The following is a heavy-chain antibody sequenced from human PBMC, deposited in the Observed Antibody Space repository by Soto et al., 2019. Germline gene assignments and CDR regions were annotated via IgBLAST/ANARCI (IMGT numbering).Heavy chain of an antibody. V-gene: IGHV3-7*01. CDR2: IKQDGSEK. CDR3: ARDQGSIVVVVAATNGAFDI. CDR1: GFTFSSYW. D-gene: IGHD2-15*01. Sequence: EVQLVESGGGLVQPGGSLRLSCAASGFTFSSYWMSWVRQAPGKGLEWVANIKQDGSEKYYVDSVKGRFTISRDNAKNSLYLQMNSLRAEDTAVYYCARDQGSIVVVVAATNGAFDIWGQGTMVTVSS. J-gene: IGHJ3*02.